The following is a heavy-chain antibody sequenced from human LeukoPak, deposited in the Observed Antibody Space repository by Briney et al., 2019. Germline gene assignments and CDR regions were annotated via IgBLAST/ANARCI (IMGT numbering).Heavy chain of an antibody. J-gene: IGHJ4*02. V-gene: IGHV1-2*02. D-gene: IGHD3-10*01. CDR3: ARSPMDYYCSGSYYHDY. CDR1: GYTFTGYY. CDR2: INPNSGGT. Sequence: ASVKVSCKASGYTFTGYYMHWVRQAPGQGLEWMGWINPNSGGTNYAQKFQGRVTMTRDTSISTAYMELNRLRSDDTAVYYCARSPMDYYCSGSYYHDYWGQGTLVTVSS.